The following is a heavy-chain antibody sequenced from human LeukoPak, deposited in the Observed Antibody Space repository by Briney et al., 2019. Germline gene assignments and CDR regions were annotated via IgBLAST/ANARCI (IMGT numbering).Heavy chain of an antibody. CDR3: ARPTTTVVKLILQGRCAFDI. CDR2: ISVYNRNT. V-gene: IGHV1-18*01. D-gene: IGHD4-23*01. Sequence: ASVKVSCKASGYTFTNYGLSWLRQAPGQGLEWMGWISVYNRNTNYAQRFQGRVTVATDTSTSTAYMELRSLRSDDTAVYYCARPTTTVVKLILQGRCAFDIWGQGTRVTVSS. CDR1: GYTFTNYG. J-gene: IGHJ3*02.